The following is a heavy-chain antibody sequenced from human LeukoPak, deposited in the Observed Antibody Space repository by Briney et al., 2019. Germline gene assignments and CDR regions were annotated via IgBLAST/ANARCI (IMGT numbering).Heavy chain of an antibody. CDR2: IYPGDSDT. Sequence: GESLKISCKGSGYSFTSDWIGWVRQMPGKGLEWMGTIYPGDSDTRYSPSFQGQVTISADKSVNTAYLQWSSLKASDTAMYYCARLSGRVVCSAGSCYIDSWGQGTLVTVSS. CDR1: GYSFTSDW. J-gene: IGHJ4*02. D-gene: IGHD2-15*01. V-gene: IGHV5-51*01. CDR3: ARLSGRVVCSAGSCYIDS.